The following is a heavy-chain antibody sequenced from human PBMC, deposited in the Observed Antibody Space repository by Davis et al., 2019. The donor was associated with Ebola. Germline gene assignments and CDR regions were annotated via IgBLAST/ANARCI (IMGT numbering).Heavy chain of an antibody. J-gene: IGHJ6*02. CDR2: IKGDGSEK. CDR1: GFTFSSYW. V-gene: IGHV3-7*01. D-gene: IGHD2-2*02. CDR3: ARDLPRGYSMDV. Sequence: PGGSLRLSCAVSGFTFSSYWMNWVRQAPGKGLEWVANIKGDGSEKYYVDSVKGRFTISRDNAKQSLYLQLNSLRDEDTAVYYCARDLPRGYSMDVWGQGTTVIVSS.